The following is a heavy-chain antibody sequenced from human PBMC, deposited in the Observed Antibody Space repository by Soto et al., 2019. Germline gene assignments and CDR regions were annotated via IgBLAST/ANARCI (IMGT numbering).Heavy chain of an antibody. J-gene: IGHJ6*02. D-gene: IGHD3-3*01. CDR3: ARDQRVTFFGASGYYYYAMDV. CDR1: GGSISSGGYS. Sequence: PSETLSLTCAVSGGSISSGGYSWSWIRQPPGKGLEWLGYIDYTGNTYYNPPLKSRVAISVATSKNQFSLRLNSVTAADTAVYYCARDQRVTFFGASGYYYYAMDVWGQGTTDTVSS. V-gene: IGHV4-30-4*07. CDR2: IDYTGNT.